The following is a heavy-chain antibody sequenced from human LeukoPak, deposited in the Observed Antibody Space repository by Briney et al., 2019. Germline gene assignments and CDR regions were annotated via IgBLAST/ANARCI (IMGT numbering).Heavy chain of an antibody. J-gene: IGHJ4*02. CDR3: VKGSAAIRPYYFDY. Sequence: GGSLRLSCAASGFTFSDYYMSWIRQAPGKGLDWFSAITGSGGNTYSADSVKGRFTISRDNSKNTLYLQLNSLRAEDTAVYYCVKGSAAIRPYYFDYWGQGTLVTVSS. D-gene: IGHD6-13*01. CDR2: ITGSGGNT. V-gene: IGHV3-23*01. CDR1: GFTFSDYY.